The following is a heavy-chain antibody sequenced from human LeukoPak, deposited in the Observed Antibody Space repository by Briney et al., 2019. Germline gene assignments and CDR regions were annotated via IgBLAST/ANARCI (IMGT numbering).Heavy chain of an antibody. J-gene: IGHJ6*02. V-gene: IGHV4-4*07. Sequence: PSETLSLTCTVSGGSISSYYWSWIRQPAGKGLEWIGRIYTSGSTNYNPSLKSRVTMSVDTSKNQFSLKLSSVTAADTAVYYCARESIAAAGTWNYYYYGMDVWGQGTTVTVSS. CDR1: GGSISSYY. CDR3: ARESIAAAGTWNYYYYGMDV. D-gene: IGHD6-13*01. CDR2: IYTSGST.